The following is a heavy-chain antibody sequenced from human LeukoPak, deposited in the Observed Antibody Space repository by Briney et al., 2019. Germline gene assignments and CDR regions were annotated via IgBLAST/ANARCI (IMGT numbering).Heavy chain of an antibody. D-gene: IGHD5-18*01. J-gene: IGHJ4*02. CDR3: ATIKRGNIYGYFDF. V-gene: IGHV4-59*11. CDR2: MYVSVRT. Sequence: SETLSLTCTVPGGSICSHYWSWIRQPPGKGLEWIGYMYVSVRTKDNPSLKSRVTLSADTSKNQFSLRLSSVTAADTAVYYCATIKRGNIYGYFDFWGQGILVTVSS. CDR1: GGSICSHY.